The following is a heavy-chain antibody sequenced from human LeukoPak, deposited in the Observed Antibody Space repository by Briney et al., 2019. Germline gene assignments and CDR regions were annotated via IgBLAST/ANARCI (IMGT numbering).Heavy chain of an antibody. J-gene: IGHJ4*02. CDR2: IYSSGST. CDR1: GGSISSHY. Sequence: SETLSLTCSVSGGSISSHYWSWFRQPPGKGLEWIGYIYSSGSTDYHPSLKSRVTISVDTSNNQFSLKLGSVTAADTAVYYCARHSSYYGSTRDYFDYWGQGTLVTVSS. V-gene: IGHV4-4*08. CDR3: ARHSSYYGSTRDYFDY. D-gene: IGHD3-22*01.